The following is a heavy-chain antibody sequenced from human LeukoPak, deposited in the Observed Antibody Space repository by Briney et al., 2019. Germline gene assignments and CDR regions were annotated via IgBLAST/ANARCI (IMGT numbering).Heavy chain of an antibody. CDR1: GYTFTGYD. Sequence: AASVKVSCKASGYTFTGYDISWVRQAPWQGLEWMGWISAYNGNTNYEQKLQGRVTMTTDTSTSTAYMELRSLRSDDTAVYYCASLKNSYDSSGYLVTDAFDIWGQGTMVTVSS. CDR2: ISAYNGNT. V-gene: IGHV1-18*01. D-gene: IGHD3-22*01. J-gene: IGHJ3*02. CDR3: ASLKNSYDSSGYLVTDAFDI.